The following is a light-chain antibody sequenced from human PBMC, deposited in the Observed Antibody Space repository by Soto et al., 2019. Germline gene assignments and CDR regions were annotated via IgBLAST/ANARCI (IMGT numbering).Light chain of an antibody. CDR1: SSDVGSYNY. Sequence: QSALTQPASVSGSPGQSITISCTGTSSDVGSYNYVSWYQQHPGKAPKVMIYDVSNRPPGVSNRFSGSTSGNTASLTISGLQPEDEADYYCSSYTASIASVVFGGGTQLTVL. V-gene: IGLV2-14*03. J-gene: IGLJ2*01. CDR3: SSYTASIASVV. CDR2: DVS.